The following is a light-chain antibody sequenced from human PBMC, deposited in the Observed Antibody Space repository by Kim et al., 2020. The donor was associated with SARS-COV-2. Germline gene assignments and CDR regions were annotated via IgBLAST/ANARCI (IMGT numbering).Light chain of an antibody. CDR1: QSVSIN. CDR2: GAS. Sequence: EVVMTQSPATLSVSPGESATLSCRASQSVSINLAWYQQKPGQAPRLVVSGASTRAAGLPYRFSGSGSGTEFTLTIFGLQSEDFAVYFCQQYNNWPPTFGRGTKVDIK. J-gene: IGKJ4*01. CDR3: QQYNNWPPT. V-gene: IGKV3-15*01.